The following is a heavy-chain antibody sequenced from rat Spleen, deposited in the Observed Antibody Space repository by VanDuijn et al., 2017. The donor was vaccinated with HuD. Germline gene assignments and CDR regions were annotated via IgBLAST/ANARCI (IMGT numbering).Heavy chain of an antibody. CDR2: ISSDGSRT. CDR3: ARLSHYWYFDF. J-gene: IGHJ1*01. CDR1: GFTFSYYG. Sequence: EEQLVESGGGLVQPGRSLKLSCAASGFTFSYYGMAWVRQAATKGLEWVATISSDGSRTHYRDSVKGRFTISRDNAKSTLYLQMNSLRSEDTATYYCARLSHYWYFDFWGPGTMVTVSS. D-gene: IGHD3-8*01. V-gene: IGHV5-29*01.